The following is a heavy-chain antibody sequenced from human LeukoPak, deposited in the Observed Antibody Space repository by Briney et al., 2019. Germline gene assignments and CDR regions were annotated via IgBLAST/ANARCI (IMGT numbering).Heavy chain of an antibody. CDR2: INSDGTT. CDR1: GFSFSTTW. CDR3: AREGRYFFDY. V-gene: IGHV3-74*01. Sequence: GGSLRLSCAASGFSFSTTWMHWVRQAPGKGLIWVSRINSDGTTSYADSVKGRFTISRDNAKNMLYLQMNSLRAEDTAVYYCAREGRYFFDYWGQGTLVTVSS. D-gene: IGHD3-9*01. J-gene: IGHJ4*02.